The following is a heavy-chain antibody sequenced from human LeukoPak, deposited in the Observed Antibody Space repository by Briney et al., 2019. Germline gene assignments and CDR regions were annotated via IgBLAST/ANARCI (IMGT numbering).Heavy chain of an antibody. CDR3: ARDGPITIFGVAHDAFDI. J-gene: IGHJ3*02. CDR2: ISSSSSYI. CDR1: GFTFSSYS. Sequence: GGSLRLSCAASGFTFSSYSMNWVRQAPGKGLEWVSSISSSSSYIYYADSVKGRFTISRDNAKNSLHLQMNSLRAEDTAVYYCARDGPITIFGVAHDAFDIWGQGTMVTVSS. V-gene: IGHV3-21*01. D-gene: IGHD3-3*01.